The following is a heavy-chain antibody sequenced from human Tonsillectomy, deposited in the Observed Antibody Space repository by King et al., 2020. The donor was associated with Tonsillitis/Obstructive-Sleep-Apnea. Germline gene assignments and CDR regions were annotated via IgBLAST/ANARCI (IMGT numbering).Heavy chain of an antibody. CDR2: IYYSGST. D-gene: IGHD3-3*01. CDR1: GGSISSSSYY. CDR3: ARHQGYYDFWSGYSRVGAFDI. Sequence: QLQESGPGLVKPSETLSLTCTVSGGSISSSSYYWGWIRQPPGKGLEWIGSIYYSGSTYYNPSLKRRVTIAVDTSKNQFSLKLSPVTAAETAVYYCARHQGYYDFWSGYSRVGAFDIWGQGTMVTVSS. V-gene: IGHV4-39*01. J-gene: IGHJ3*02.